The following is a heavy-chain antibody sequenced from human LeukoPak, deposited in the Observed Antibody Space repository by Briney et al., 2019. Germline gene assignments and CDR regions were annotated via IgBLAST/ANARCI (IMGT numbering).Heavy chain of an antibody. J-gene: IGHJ3*01. CDR3: ARGRTKISFEGVFDVCDL. Sequence: SVKVSCKASGDTFSSYGFNWVRQAPGQGAERMGRIIPFLGITNYAQNLQGRVTITADQSTSTAYMELDSLISDDTAVYYCARGRTKISFEGVFDVCDLWGQGTMVIVSS. D-gene: IGHD3-16*01. CDR2: IIPFLGIT. CDR1: GDTFSSYG. V-gene: IGHV1-69*04.